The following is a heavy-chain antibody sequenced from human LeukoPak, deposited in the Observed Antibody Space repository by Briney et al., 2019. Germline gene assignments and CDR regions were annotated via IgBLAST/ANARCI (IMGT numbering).Heavy chain of an antibody. CDR2: MNPNSGNT. V-gene: IGHV1-8*01. D-gene: IGHD1-26*01. Sequence: PRASVKVSCKASGYTFTSYDINWVRQATGQGLEWMGWMNPNSGNTGYAQKFQGRVTMTRNTSISTAYMELSSLRSEDTAVYYCARVVVGATTFTDDYYYYYMDVWGKGTTVTISS. CDR1: GYTFTSYD. J-gene: IGHJ6*03. CDR3: ARVVVGATTFTDDYYYYYMDV.